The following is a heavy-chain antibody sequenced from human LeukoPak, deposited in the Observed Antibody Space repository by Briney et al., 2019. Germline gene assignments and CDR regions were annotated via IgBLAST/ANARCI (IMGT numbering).Heavy chain of an antibody. CDR3: ARDTRAIIRGPYYFDY. Sequence: PGGSLRLSCAASGFTFSSYTFHWVRQTPGKGLEWVAVTSYDGSKKYYVDSVRGRFTISRDNSKNTLYLQMNSLRAEDTAVYYCARDTRAIIRGPYYFDYWGQGSLVTVSS. CDR2: TSYDGSKK. CDR1: GFTFSSYT. J-gene: IGHJ4*02. D-gene: IGHD3-10*01. V-gene: IGHV3-30*14.